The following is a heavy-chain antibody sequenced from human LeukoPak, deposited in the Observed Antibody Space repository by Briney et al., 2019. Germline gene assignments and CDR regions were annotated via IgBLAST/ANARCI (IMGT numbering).Heavy chain of an antibody. CDR1: GCSFVGYG. J-gene: IGHJ4*02. CDR2: FNPENGNT. V-gene: IGHV1-18*01. Sequence: ASVKVSCKASGCSFVGYGITWVRQAPGQGLEWMGWFNPENGNTNYAQKVQGRVTMTADTSTSTSYMELRSLRSDDTAVYYCAREHSSSWDQFWGQGTLVTVSS. CDR3: AREHSSSWDQF. D-gene: IGHD6-13*01.